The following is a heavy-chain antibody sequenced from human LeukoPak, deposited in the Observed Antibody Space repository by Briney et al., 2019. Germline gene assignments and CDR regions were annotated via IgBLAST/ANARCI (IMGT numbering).Heavy chain of an antibody. CDR2: LYNGGTT. D-gene: IGHD1-26*01. V-gene: IGHV3-53*01. CDR3: AGSHHYYYGMDV. CDR1: GFSVTSNY. J-gene: IGHJ6*02. Sequence: GGSLRLSCEVSGFSVTSNYMRWVRQAPGKGPEWVSVLYNGGTTYYADSVKGRFTVSRDNSKNTMYLQMSSLRAEDTAVYYCAGSHHYYYGMDVWGQGTTITVSS.